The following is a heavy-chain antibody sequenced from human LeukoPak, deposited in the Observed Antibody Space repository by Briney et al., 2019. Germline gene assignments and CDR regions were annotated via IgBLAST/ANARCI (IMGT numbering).Heavy chain of an antibody. J-gene: IGHJ3*02. Sequence: GGSLRLSCAASGFTFSSYWMSWVRQAPGKGLEWVANMMQDGSEKYYVDSVKGRFTISRDNAKNSLYLQMNSLRAEDTAVYYCARDPWYPVFDIWGQGTMVTVSS. CDR2: MMQDGSEK. CDR3: ARDPWYPVFDI. CDR1: GFTFSSYW. V-gene: IGHV3-7*01. D-gene: IGHD6-13*01.